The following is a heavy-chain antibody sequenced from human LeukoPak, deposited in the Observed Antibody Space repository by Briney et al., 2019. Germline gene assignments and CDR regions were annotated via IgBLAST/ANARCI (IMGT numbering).Heavy chain of an antibody. D-gene: IGHD2-2*02. Sequence: GGSLRLSCAASGFTFSSYDMHWVRQAPGKGLEWVAVISYDGSNKYYADSVKGRFAISRDNSKNAVYLQMNSLRVEDTAVYYCARANTPFADYWGQGTLVTVSS. CDR3: ARANTPFADY. J-gene: IGHJ4*02. CDR1: GFTFSSYD. CDR2: ISYDGSNK. V-gene: IGHV3-30*09.